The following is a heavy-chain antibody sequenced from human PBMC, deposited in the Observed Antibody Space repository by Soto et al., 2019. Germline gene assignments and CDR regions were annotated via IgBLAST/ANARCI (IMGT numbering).Heavy chain of an antibody. CDR1: GYSFANYC. J-gene: IGHJ4*02. D-gene: IGHD6-19*01. CDR3: ARVSSGFYDY. Sequence: PGESLKISCKGSGYSFANYCIAWVRQMPGKGLEWMGIFYSGDTDTRYSPSFQGQVVISGDKSINTAYLQWTSLKASDTAVYYCARVSSGFYDYWGQGTLVTVSS. V-gene: IGHV5-51*01. CDR2: FYSGDTDT.